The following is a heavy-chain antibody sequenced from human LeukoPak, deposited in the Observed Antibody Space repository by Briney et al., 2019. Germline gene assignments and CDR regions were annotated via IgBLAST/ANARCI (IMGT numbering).Heavy chain of an antibody. Sequence: GESLKISCKGSGYSFTSYWIGWVRQMPGKGLEWMGIIYPGDSDTRYSPSFQGQVTISADKSISTAYLQWSSLKASDTAMYYCARNVRATTPSDAFDIWGQGTMVTVSS. CDR2: IYPGDSDT. CDR3: ARNVRATTPSDAFDI. J-gene: IGHJ3*02. D-gene: IGHD1-26*01. CDR1: GYSFTSYW. V-gene: IGHV5-51*01.